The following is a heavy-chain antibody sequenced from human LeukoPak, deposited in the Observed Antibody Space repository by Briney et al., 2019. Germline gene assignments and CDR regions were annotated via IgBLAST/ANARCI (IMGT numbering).Heavy chain of an antibody. CDR1: GFTFSNAW. CDR2: IKTKTDGGTT. Sequence: GGSLRLSCAASGFTFSNAWMSWVRQAPGKGLEWVGRIKTKTDGGTTDYAALVKDRFTISRDDSKNTLYLQMDNLKIEDTAVYYCTMGRSEAAGWGQGTLVTVSS. D-gene: IGHD3-10*01. V-gene: IGHV3-15*01. J-gene: IGHJ4*02. CDR3: TMGRSEAAG.